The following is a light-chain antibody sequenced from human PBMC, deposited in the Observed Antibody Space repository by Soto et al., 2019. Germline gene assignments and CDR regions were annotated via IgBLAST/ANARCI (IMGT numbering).Light chain of an antibody. Sequence: EIVITQAPATLSVSPGERATLSCRAIQSVSSNLAWYHQKPGHAPRLLIYGASTRATGIQARFIGSGSGTEFTLTIRRMQSEYFAVYYCQQYNKWPPWTLVQGPKVEIK. CDR2: GAS. CDR3: QQYNKWPPWT. CDR1: QSVSSN. J-gene: IGKJ1*01. V-gene: IGKV3-15*01.